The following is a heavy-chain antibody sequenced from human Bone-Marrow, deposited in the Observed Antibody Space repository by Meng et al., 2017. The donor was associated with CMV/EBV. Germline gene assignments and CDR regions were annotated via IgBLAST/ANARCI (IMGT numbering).Heavy chain of an antibody. D-gene: IGHD2-2*01. Sequence: ASVKVSCKASGYTFTGYYMHWVRQAPGQGLEWMGWINPNGGGTNYAQKFQGRVTMTRDTSISTAYMELSRLRSDDTAVYYCARENVVVPAAPMDYWGQGTLVTVSS. CDR1: GYTFTGYY. CDR2: INPNGGGT. V-gene: IGHV1-2*02. J-gene: IGHJ4*02. CDR3: ARENVVVPAAPMDY.